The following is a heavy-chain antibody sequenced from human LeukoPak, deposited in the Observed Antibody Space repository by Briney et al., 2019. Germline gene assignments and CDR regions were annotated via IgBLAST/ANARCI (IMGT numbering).Heavy chain of an antibody. CDR3: ARSFGYSGYDDYYYYYMDV. Sequence: PGGSLRLSCAASGFTFSSYSMNWVRQAPGKGLEWVSYISSSSSTIYYADSVKGRFTISRDNAKNSLYLQMNSLRAEDTAVYYCARSFGYSGYDDYYYYYMDVWGKGTTVTVSS. D-gene: IGHD5-12*01. CDR2: ISSSSSTI. CDR1: GFTFSSYS. V-gene: IGHV3-48*04. J-gene: IGHJ6*03.